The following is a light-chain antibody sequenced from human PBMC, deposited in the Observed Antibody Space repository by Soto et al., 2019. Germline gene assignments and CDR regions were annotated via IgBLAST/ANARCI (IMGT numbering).Light chain of an antibody. V-gene: IGLV2-11*01. CDR3: AAWDDGLNGWL. J-gene: IGLJ3*02. CDR1: ASDVGYYNY. CDR2: DVT. Sequence: QSALTQPRSVSGSPGQSVTISCTGTASDVGYYNYVSWYQQFPGKAPKLIIYDVTKRPSGVPDRFSGSKSGNTASLTISGLKSEDEADYYCAAWDDGLNGWLFGGGTKVTVL.